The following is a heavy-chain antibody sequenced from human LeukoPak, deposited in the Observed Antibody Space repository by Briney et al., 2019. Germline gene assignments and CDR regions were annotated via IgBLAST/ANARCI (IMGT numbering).Heavy chain of an antibody. CDR1: GFTFRNRG. J-gene: IGHJ4*02. D-gene: IGHD3-9*01. V-gene: IGHV3-35*01. CDR2: VSWNGSRP. Sequence: GWSLKLSCAASGFTFRNRGMNWVHQAPGKGLEWISGVSWNGSRPHYGDSVKGRFIISRDNSRNTLYLQTNSLRAEDTVVFQAADGIRYAFDYWGQGILVTVSS. CDR3: ADGIRYAFDY.